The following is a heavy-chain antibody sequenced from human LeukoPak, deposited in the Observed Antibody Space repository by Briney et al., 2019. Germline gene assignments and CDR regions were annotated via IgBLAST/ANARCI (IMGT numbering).Heavy chain of an antibody. V-gene: IGHV1-46*01. J-gene: IGHJ6*03. CDR1: GYAFTNHY. Sequence: GASVKVSCKASGYAFTNHYMHWVRRAPGQGPEWMGLINHRGDITTSAQRFQDRITMTRDTSTSTDYMELRSLTSEDTAVYYCARGNGSRWPHYHYMDVWGKGTTVIISS. CDR2: INHRGDIT. CDR3: ARGNGSRWPHYHYMDV. D-gene: IGHD6-13*01.